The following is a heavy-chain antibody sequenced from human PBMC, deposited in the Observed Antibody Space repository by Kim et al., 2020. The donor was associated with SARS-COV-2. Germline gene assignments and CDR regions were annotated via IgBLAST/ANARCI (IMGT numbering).Heavy chain of an antibody. J-gene: IGHJ4*02. CDR2: ITNNGGGT. V-gene: IGHV3-23*01. CDR3: AKSGYSSSWRFEY. D-gene: IGHD6-13*01. Sequence: GGSLRLSCAASGFTFSSYTMTWVRQAPGRGLEWVSSITNNGGGTHYADSVKGRFTISRDNSKNTLYLQMNSLRDEDTAEYYCAKSGYSSSWRFEYWGQGTPVTVSS. CDR1: GFTFSSYT.